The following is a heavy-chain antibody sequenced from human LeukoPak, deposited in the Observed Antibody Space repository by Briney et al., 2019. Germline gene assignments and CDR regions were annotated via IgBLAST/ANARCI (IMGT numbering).Heavy chain of an antibody. J-gene: IGHJ4*02. D-gene: IGHD3-22*01. V-gene: IGHV3-23*01. Sequence: GGSLRLSCAASGFTFSSYAMSWVRQASGKGLEWVSGISGSGGSTYYADSVKGRFTISRDNSKNTLYLQMNNLRAEDTAVYYCAKDGDSSGAVGYWGQGTLVTVSS. CDR3: AKDGDSSGAVGY. CDR1: GFTFSSYA. CDR2: ISGSGGST.